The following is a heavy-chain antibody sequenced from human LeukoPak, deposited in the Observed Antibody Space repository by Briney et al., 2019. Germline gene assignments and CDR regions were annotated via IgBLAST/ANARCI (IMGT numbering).Heavy chain of an antibody. V-gene: IGHV3-30*18. J-gene: IGHJ4*02. D-gene: IGHD1-26*01. CDR2: ISYDGSNK. Sequence: GGSLRLSCAASGFTSSRYGMRWVRQAPGKGLEWVAVISYDGSNKYYADSVKGRFTISRDNSKNTLYLQMNSLRAEDTAVYYCAKELISGSYYSPFDYWGQGTLVTVSS. CDR3: AKELISGSYYSPFDY. CDR1: GFTSSRYG.